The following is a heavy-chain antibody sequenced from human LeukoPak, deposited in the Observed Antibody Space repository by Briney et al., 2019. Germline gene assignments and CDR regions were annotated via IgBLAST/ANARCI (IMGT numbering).Heavy chain of an antibody. CDR2: ISYDGSNK. V-gene: IGHV3-30*04. CDR1: GFTFSSYE. D-gene: IGHD2-21*02. Sequence: GGSLRLSCAASGFTFSSYEMNWVRQAPGKGLEWVAVISYDGSNKYYADSVKGRFTISRDNSKNTLYLQMNSLRAEDTAVYYCAREGSLVVPAIPTDYWGQGTRVTVSS. J-gene: IGHJ4*02. CDR3: AREGSLVVPAIPTDY.